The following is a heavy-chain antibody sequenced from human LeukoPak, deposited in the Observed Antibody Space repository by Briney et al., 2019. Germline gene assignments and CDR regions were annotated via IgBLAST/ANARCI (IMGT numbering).Heavy chain of an antibody. D-gene: IGHD2-2*01. V-gene: IGHV4-59*01. J-gene: IGHJ6*04. Sequence: SETLSLTCTVSGGSISGYTWSWIRQPPGKGLEWVGYMHSTGSADYSPSLKGRVTISVDTSTNQFFLRLNSVTAADTAIYFCARDCSRTSCYLPDVWGTGTTVTVSS. CDR1: GGSISGYT. CDR2: MHSTGSA. CDR3: ARDCSRTSCYLPDV.